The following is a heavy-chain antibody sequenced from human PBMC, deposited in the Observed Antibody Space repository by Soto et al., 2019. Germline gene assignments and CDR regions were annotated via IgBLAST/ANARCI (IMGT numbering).Heavy chain of an antibody. D-gene: IGHD6-13*01. CDR2: VNNDGTDT. CDR3: ARGGLQHALDV. Sequence: EVQLVESGGGLVQPGGSLRLSCAASGFTFSNYWMYWVRQAPGKGLVWVSRVNNDGTDTTHADSVKGRFTISRDNAENTFYLQMNSLRAEDTAVYDCARGGLQHALDVWGQGSTVTVSS. V-gene: IGHV3-74*03. J-gene: IGHJ6*02. CDR1: GFTFSNYW.